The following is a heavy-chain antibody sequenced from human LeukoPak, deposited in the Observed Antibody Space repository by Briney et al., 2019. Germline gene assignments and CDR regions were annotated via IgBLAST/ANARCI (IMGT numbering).Heavy chain of an antibody. Sequence: TSVMLSCKASGYTFSNYGISWLRQAPGQGLEWRGWISGAIGNTNYAQKFQGRVTMTTDTSRSTAYMELRSLSSDDTAMYYCARHPRRSKLLYEENNWFDPWGQGTQVTVSS. D-gene: IGHD2-2*02. J-gene: IGHJ5*02. CDR3: ARHPRRSKLLYEENNWFDP. CDR1: GYTFSNYG. V-gene: IGHV1-18*01. CDR2: ISGAIGNT.